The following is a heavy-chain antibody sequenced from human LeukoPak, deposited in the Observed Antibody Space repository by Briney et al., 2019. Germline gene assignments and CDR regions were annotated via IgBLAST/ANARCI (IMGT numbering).Heavy chain of an antibody. CDR1: GGSISSSSYY. Sequence: SETLSLTCTVSGGSISSSSYYWGWIRQPPGKGLDWIGSLYYSGSTYYNPSLKSRVTISVDTSKNQFSLRLSCVTAADTALYYCASDSSGYYYVFDYWGQGTLVTVSS. CDR3: ASDSSGYYYVFDY. J-gene: IGHJ4*02. CDR2: LYYSGST. D-gene: IGHD3-22*01. V-gene: IGHV4-39*07.